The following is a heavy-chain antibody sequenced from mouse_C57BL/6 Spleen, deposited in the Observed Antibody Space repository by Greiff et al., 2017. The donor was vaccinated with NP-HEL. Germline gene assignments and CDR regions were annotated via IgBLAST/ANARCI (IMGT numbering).Heavy chain of an antibody. D-gene: IGHD6-1*01. CDR2: IYPGDGDT. J-gene: IGHJ1*03. CDR1: GYAFSSYW. CDR3: ARMFDPLWYCDV. Sequence: QVQLKQSGAELVKPGASVKISCKASGYAFSSYWMNWVKQRPGKGLEWIGQIYPGDGDTNSNGKFKGKATLPADKSSRTAFMELRSLTSENSAVYISARMFDPLWYCDVWGTGTTVTVSS. V-gene: IGHV1-80*01.